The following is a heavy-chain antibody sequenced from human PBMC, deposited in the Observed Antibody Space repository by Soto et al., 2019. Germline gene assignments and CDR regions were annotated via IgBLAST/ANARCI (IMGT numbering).Heavy chain of an antibody. J-gene: IGHJ3*02. D-gene: IGHD3-22*01. CDR3: ATAYVYDFENSNYYRDAFDI. Sequence: PGASLKISCKASGYSFSFYWIGWVRQMPGKGLEWMASMYPDDSDIRYSPSFEAHVTISADKSTSTAFLQWSSLKASDTAMYYCATAYVYDFENSNYYRDAFDIWGQGTLVTVS. CDR1: GYSFSFYW. CDR2: MYPDDSDI. V-gene: IGHV5-51*01.